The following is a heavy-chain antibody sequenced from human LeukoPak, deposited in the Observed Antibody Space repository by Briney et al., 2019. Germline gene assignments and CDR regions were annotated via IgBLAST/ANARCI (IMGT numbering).Heavy chain of an antibody. CDR1: GGSISSSNW. Sequence: SETLSLTCAVCGGSISSSNWWSWVRRPPGKGLEWIGEIYHGGSTNYNPSLKSRVTISVDMSKNQISLKLSSVTAADTAVYYCARPVAGSSVWRSFDYWGQGALVIVSS. CDR2: IYHGGST. D-gene: IGHD6-19*01. CDR3: ARPVAGSSVWRSFDY. V-gene: IGHV4-4*02. J-gene: IGHJ4*02.